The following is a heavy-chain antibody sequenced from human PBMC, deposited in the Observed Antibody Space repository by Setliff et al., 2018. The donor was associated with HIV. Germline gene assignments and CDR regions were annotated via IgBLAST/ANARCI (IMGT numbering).Heavy chain of an antibody. CDR2: IFSSGST. Sequence: KPSETLSLTCTVSGYSISSHYWSWIRQPPGKELEWIGYIFSSGSTTYNPSLKSRVTISIDTSKNQFSLKVSSVTAADTAVYYCARGWEWGAPLDYWGQGTLVTVS. V-gene: IGHV4-59*11. J-gene: IGHJ4*02. CDR1: GYSISSHY. D-gene: IGHD1-26*01. CDR3: ARGWEWGAPLDY.